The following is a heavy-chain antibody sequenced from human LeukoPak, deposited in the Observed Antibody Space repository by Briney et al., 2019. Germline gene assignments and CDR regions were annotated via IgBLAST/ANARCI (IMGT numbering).Heavy chain of an antibody. CDR3: ARGGARWFGEPYNWFDP. CDR1: GGSISSYY. CDR2: IYYSGST. D-gene: IGHD3-10*01. Sequence: SETLSLTCTVSGGSISSYYWSWIRQPPGKGLEWIGYIYYSGSTNYNPSLKSRVTISVDTSKNQFSLKLSSVTAADTAVYYCARGGARWFGEPYNWFDPWGQGTLVTVSS. J-gene: IGHJ5*02. V-gene: IGHV4-59*01.